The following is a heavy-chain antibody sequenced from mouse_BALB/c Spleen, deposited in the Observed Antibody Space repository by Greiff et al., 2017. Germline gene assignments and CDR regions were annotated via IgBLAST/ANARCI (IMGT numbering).Heavy chain of an antibody. CDR3: ARGGGSYAMDD. Sequence: VQLKQSGAELVRPGALVKLSCKASGFNIKDYYMHWVKQRPEQGLEWIGWIDPENGNTIYDPKFQGKASITADTSSNTAYLQLSSLTSEDTAVYYCARGGGSYAMDDWGQGTSVTVSS. J-gene: IGHJ4*01. CDR2: IDPENGNT. V-gene: IGHV14-1*02. CDR1: GFNIKDYY.